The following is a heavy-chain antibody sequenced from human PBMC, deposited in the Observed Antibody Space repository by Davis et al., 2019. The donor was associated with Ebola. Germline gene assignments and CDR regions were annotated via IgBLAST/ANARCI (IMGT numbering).Heavy chain of an antibody. D-gene: IGHD1-1*01. V-gene: IGHV4-34*01. Sequence: ESLKISCAASGFTVSSNHMSWVRQAPGKGLEWIGKISHGGVSDYNPSLRSRVTISVDTSRDQFSLKMNPVTAADTAVYYCARTAKTSVSDSGLGYTYFDPWSQGTLVTVSS. J-gene: IGHJ5*02. CDR3: ARTAKTSVSDSGLGYTYFDP. CDR2: ISHGGVS. CDR1: GFTVSSNH.